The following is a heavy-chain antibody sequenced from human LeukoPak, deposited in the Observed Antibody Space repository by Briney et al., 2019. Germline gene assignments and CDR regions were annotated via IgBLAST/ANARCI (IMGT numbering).Heavy chain of an antibody. V-gene: IGHV3-7*01. CDR1: GFTSSSYW. D-gene: IGHD2-2*01. CDR2: IKQDGSEK. Sequence: GGSLRLSCAASGFTSSSYWMSWVRQAPGKGLEWVANIKQDGSEKYYVDSVKGRFTISRDNAKNSLYLQMNSLRAEDTAVYYCARDTGYCSSTSCYGVAFDIWGQGTMVTVSS. CDR3: ARDTGYCSSTSCYGVAFDI. J-gene: IGHJ3*02.